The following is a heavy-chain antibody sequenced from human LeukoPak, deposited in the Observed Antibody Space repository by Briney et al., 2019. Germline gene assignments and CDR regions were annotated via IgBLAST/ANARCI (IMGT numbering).Heavy chain of an antibody. CDR1: GGSFSGYY. CDR3: AREGYNWGKVDY. V-gene: IGHV4-34*01. D-gene: IGHD7-27*01. Sequence: SETLSLTCAVYGGSFSGYYWSWIRQPPGKGLEWIGEINHSGSTNYNPSLKSRVTISVDTSKNQFSLKLSSVTAADTAVYYCAREGYNWGKVDYWGQGTLVTVS. CDR2: INHSGST. J-gene: IGHJ4*02.